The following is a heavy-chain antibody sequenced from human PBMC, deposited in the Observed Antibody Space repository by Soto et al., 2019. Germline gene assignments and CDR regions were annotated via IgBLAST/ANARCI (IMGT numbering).Heavy chain of an antibody. CDR2: INHTGGS. D-gene: IGHD2-2*01. Sequence: PSDTLSLTCAVSGGSVSGYYWSWFRQTPGKGLEWIGDINHTGGSNYNPSLKSRVMISVDTAKTQFSLNVTSVTAADTAVYYCAREVGYYSATRRNLYFDYWGPGTLVTVSS. CDR3: AREVGYYSATRRNLYFDY. CDR1: GGSVSGYY. V-gene: IGHV4-34*01. J-gene: IGHJ4*02.